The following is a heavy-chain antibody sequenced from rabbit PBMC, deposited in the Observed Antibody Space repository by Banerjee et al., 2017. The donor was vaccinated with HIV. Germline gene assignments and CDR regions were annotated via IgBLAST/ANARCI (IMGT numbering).Heavy chain of an antibody. Sequence: QQQLEESGGDLVKPEGSLTLTCTASAFSFSNKYVMCWVRQAPGKGLEWIACINTSSGNAVYANWAKGRFTISKTSSTTVTLQMTSLTAADTATYFCARESGGPIYGDGGFDLWGPGTLVTVS. CDR3: ARESGGPIYGDGGFDL. D-gene: IGHD2-1*01. CDR1: AFSFSNKYV. CDR2: INTSSGNA. J-gene: IGHJ4*01. V-gene: IGHV1S45*01.